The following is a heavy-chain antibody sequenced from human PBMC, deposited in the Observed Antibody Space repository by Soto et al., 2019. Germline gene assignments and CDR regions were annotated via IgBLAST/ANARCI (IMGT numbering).Heavy chain of an antibody. CDR3: ARDGGIGGWYFDL. D-gene: IGHD6-13*01. V-gene: IGHV3-11*01. Sequence: QVQLVASGGGLVKPGGSLRLSCAVSGFTFSDYYMSWIRQAPGKGLEWFSYISSSDTIYYADSVKGRFTISRDNAKNSLYLHMNSLSAEDTAVYYCARDGGIGGWYFDLWGRGTLVTVSS. CDR1: GFTFSDYY. CDR2: ISSSDTI. J-gene: IGHJ2*01.